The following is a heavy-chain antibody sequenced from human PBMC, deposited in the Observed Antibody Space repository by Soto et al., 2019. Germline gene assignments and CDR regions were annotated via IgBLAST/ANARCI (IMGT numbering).Heavy chain of an antibody. CDR3: ARWGKDSGPSFASY. D-gene: IGHD1-26*01. V-gene: IGHV4-30-4*01. Sequence: PSETLSLTCTVSGGSISSGDYYWSWIRQPPGKGLEWIGYIYYSGSTYYNPSLKSRVTISVDTSKNQFSLKLSSVTAADTAVYYCARWGKDSGPSFASYWGQGTLVTVSS. CDR2: IYYSGST. CDR1: GGSISSGDYY. J-gene: IGHJ4*02.